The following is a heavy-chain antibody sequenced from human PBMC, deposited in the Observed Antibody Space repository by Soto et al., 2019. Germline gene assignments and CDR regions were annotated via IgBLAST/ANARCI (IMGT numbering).Heavy chain of an antibody. CDR1: GGSVSSGSYY. CDR2: IYYSGST. V-gene: IGHV4-61*01. Sequence: SEILSLTCTVSGGSVSSGSYYWSWIRQPPGKGLEWIGYIYYSGSTNYNPSLKSRVTISVDTSKNQFSLKLSSVTAADTAVYYCARLMGSSSWYWFDPWGQGTLVTVSS. CDR3: ARLMGSSSWYWFDP. J-gene: IGHJ5*02. D-gene: IGHD6-13*01.